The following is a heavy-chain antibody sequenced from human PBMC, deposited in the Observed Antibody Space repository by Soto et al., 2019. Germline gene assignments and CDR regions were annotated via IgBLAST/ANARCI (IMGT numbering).Heavy chain of an antibody. V-gene: IGHV3-30-3*01. J-gene: IGHJ3*02. Sequence: QVQLVESGGGVVQPGRSLRHSCAASGFTFSSYAMHWVRQAPGKGLEWVAVISYDGSNKYYADSVKGRFTISRDNSKNTLYLQMNSLRAEDTAVYYCARRLARGAFDIWGQGTMVTVSS. D-gene: IGHD3-10*01. CDR3: ARRLARGAFDI. CDR1: GFTFSSYA. CDR2: ISYDGSNK.